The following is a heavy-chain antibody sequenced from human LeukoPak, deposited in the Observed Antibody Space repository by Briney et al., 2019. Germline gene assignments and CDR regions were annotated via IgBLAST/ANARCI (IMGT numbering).Heavy chain of an antibody. J-gene: IGHJ3*02. Sequence: PGGSLRLSCAASGFMFSRYTMNWVRQAPGKGLEWVSSISSSSSHMYYADSVKGRFTTSRDNARNSLYLQMYSLRAEDTAVYYCATPADAFDIWGQGTMVTVSS. CDR1: GFMFSRYT. CDR2: ISSSSSHM. CDR3: ATPADAFDI. V-gene: IGHV3-21*01.